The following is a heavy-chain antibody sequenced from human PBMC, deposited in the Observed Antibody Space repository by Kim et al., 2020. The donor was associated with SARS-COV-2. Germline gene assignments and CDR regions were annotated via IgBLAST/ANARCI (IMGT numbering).Heavy chain of an antibody. J-gene: IGHJ6*03. CDR1: GFTFSNAW. V-gene: IGHV3-15*01. D-gene: IGHD2-2*01. CDR3: TTSDCSSTSCPVFGYYYYYMDV. Sequence: RGSLRLSCAASGFTFSNAWMSWVRQAPGKGLEWVGRIKSKTDGGTTDYAAPVKGRFTISRDDSKNTLYLQMNSLKTEDTAVYYCTTSDCSSTSCPVFGYYYYYMDVWGKGTTVTVSS. CDR2: IKSKTDGGTT.